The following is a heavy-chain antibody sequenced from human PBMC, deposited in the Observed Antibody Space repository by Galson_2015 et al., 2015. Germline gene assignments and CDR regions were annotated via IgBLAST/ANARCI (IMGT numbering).Heavy chain of an antibody. CDR1: GFTFSSYA. D-gene: IGHD6-6*01. V-gene: IGHV3-30-3*01. J-gene: IGHJ4*02. Sequence: ALRLSCAASGFTFSSYALPWVRQAPGKGLEWVAVISYDGSNNFYADSVKGRFTISRDNSKNTLYLQMNRLRHEDTAVYYCARVGGDIAARTWGYFDYWGQGTLVTVSS. CDR3: ARVGGDIAARTWGYFDY. CDR2: ISYDGSNN.